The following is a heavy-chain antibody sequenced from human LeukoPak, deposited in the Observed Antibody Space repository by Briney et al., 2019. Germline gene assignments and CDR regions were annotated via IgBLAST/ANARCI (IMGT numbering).Heavy chain of an antibody. D-gene: IGHD3-9*01. CDR2: IYYSGST. Sequence: NPSETLSLTCTVSGGSVSSGSYYWSWIRQPPGKGLEWIGYIYYSGSTNYNPSLKSRVTISVDTSKNQFSLKLSSVTAADTAVYYCARAGHYYDILTGYYGLDYWGQGNLVTVSS. CDR3: ARAGHYYDILTGYYGLDY. CDR1: GGSVSSGSYY. V-gene: IGHV4-61*01. J-gene: IGHJ4*02.